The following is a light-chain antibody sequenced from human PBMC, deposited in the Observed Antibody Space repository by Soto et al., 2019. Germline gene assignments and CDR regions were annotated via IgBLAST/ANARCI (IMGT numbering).Light chain of an antibody. CDR3: QQSYSSPPT. CDR1: QSISNH. CDR2: AAS. Sequence: IQMTQSPSYLSASVEDRVIITCRASQSISNHLNWYQQKPGKAPKLLIFAASSLQSGVPSRFSGSRSGPDFTLTISSLQPEDFATYYCQQSYSSPPTFGQGTKVHIK. V-gene: IGKV1-39*01. J-gene: IGKJ1*01.